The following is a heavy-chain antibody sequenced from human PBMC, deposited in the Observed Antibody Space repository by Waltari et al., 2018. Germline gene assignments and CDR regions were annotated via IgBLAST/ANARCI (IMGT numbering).Heavy chain of an antibody. Sequence: QVQLQESGPGLVKPSETLSLTCAVSGYSISSGYYWGWIRQPPGRGLGWIGSIYHSGSTYYNPSLKSRVTISVDTSKNQFSLKLSSVTAADTAVYYCARGLTRYSSGWYTGNFDYWGQGTLVTVSS. CDR3: ARGLTRYSSGWYTGNFDY. V-gene: IGHV4-38-2*01. CDR1: GYSISSGYY. D-gene: IGHD6-19*01. J-gene: IGHJ4*02. CDR2: IYHSGST.